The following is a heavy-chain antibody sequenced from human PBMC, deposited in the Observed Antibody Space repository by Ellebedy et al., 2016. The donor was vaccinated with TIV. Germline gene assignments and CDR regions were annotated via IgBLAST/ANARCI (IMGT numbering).Heavy chain of an antibody. V-gene: IGHV1-69*10. CDR3: ARGADRYCTGGKCYRDFDS. D-gene: IGHD2-15*01. CDR1: GGTFNNYA. Sequence: SVKVSXXASGGTFNNYAISWVRQPPGQGLEWMGGTIPILGVVNYAQKFQGRVTITADESTSTVYMDLSSLISEDTAVYYCARGADRYCTGGKCYRDFDSWGQGTLVTVSS. CDR2: TIPILGVV. J-gene: IGHJ4*02.